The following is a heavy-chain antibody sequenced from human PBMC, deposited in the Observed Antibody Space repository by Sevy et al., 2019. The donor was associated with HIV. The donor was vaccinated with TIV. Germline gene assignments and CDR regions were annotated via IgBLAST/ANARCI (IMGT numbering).Heavy chain of an antibody. CDR2: INHSGST. CDR3: ARSEGATKTFDY. Sequence: SETLSLTCAVYGGSFSGYYWSWIRQPPGKGLEWIGEINHSGSTNYNPSLKSRVTISVDTSTNQFALKLSSVTAADTAVYYCARSEGATKTFDYWGQGTLVTVSS. CDR1: GGSFSGYY. J-gene: IGHJ4*02. D-gene: IGHD1-26*01. V-gene: IGHV4-34*01.